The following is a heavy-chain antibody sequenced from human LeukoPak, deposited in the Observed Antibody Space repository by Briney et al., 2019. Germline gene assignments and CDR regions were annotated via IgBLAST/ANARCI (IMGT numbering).Heavy chain of an antibody. CDR1: GGTFSSYA. CDR2: IIPIFGTA. D-gene: IGHD2-2*01. V-gene: IGHV1-69*13. Sequence: ASVKVSCKASGGTFSSYAISWVRQAPGQGLEWMGGIIPIFGTANYAQKFQGRVTITADESTSTAYMELSSLKSEDTAVYYCAGAYCSSTSCYNFDPWGQGTLVTVSS. J-gene: IGHJ5*02. CDR3: AGAYCSSTSCYNFDP.